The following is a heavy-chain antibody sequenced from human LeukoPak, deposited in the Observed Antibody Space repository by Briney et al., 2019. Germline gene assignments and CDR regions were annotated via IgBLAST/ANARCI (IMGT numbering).Heavy chain of an antibody. V-gene: IGHV3-48*03. J-gene: IGHJ4*02. CDR2: ISGSGSAI. D-gene: IGHD3-22*01. CDR3: ARALTSDSSGHRDY. Sequence: QPGGSLKLSCAASGFTLNSYEMNWVRQAPGKGPEWVSYISGSGSAIYYADSVKGRFTISRDDAKNSLYLQMNTLRAEDTAVYYCARALTSDSSGHRDYWGQGTLVTVSS. CDR1: GFTLNSYE.